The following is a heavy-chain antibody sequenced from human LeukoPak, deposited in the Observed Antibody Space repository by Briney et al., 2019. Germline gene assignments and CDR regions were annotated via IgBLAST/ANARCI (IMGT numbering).Heavy chain of an antibody. CDR3: ARGRHLGSGSYYRGDYFDY. CDR2: INHSGST. D-gene: IGHD3-10*01. V-gene: IGHV4-34*01. CDR1: CGFFSDYN. J-gene: IGHJ4*02. Sequence: WETLSLTCAVYCGFFSDYNWSWIRQPPERVLEGIGEINHSGSTNYDASLKSRVTISVDTSKNQFSPKLSSVTAADTAVYYCARGRHLGSGSYYRGDYFDYWGQGTLVTVSS.